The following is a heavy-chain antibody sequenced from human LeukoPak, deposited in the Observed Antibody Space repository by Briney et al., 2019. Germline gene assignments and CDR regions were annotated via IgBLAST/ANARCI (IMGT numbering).Heavy chain of an antibody. Sequence: VASVKVSCKASGGTFSSYAISWVRQAPGQGREWMGGIIPIFGATNYAQKFQGRVTITTDESTSTAYMDLSSLRSEDTAVYYCASVPTAARYFDYWGQGTLVTVSS. D-gene: IGHD2-2*01. CDR2: IIPIFGAT. CDR3: ASVPTAARYFDY. V-gene: IGHV1-69*05. J-gene: IGHJ4*02. CDR1: GGTFSSYA.